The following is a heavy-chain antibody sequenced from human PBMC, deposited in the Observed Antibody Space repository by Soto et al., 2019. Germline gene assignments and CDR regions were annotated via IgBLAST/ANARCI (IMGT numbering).Heavy chain of an antibody. CDR3: AKTGYSSGSYYYYAMDV. D-gene: IGHD6-19*01. V-gene: IGHV1-69*13. CDR2: IIPIFGTA. Sequence: GSSVKVSCKASGYTFTGYYMHWVRQAPGQGLEWMGGIIPIFGTANYAQKFQGRVTITADESTSTAYMELSSLRSEDTAVYYCAKTGYSSGSYYYYAMDVWGQGTTVTVSS. J-gene: IGHJ6*02. CDR1: GYTFTGYY.